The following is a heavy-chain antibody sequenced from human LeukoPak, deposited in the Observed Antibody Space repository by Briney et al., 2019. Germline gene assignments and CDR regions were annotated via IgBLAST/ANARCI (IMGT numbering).Heavy chain of an antibody. Sequence: GGSLRLSCAASGFTFSSYWMHWARQAPGKGLEWVSAISGSGGSTYYADSVKGRFTISRDNSKNTLYLQMNSLRAEDTAVYYCAKEGTMIVDSFDYWGQGTLVTVSS. D-gene: IGHD3-22*01. CDR2: ISGSGGST. J-gene: IGHJ4*02. CDR3: AKEGTMIVDSFDY. CDR1: GFTFSSYW. V-gene: IGHV3-23*01.